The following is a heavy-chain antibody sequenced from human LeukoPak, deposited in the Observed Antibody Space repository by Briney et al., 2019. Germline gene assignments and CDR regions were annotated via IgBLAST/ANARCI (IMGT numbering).Heavy chain of an antibody. CDR3: AIGSYCSGGSCYPLFDY. D-gene: IGHD2-15*01. CDR1: GFTFSSYW. CDR2: IKEDGSVK. J-gene: IGHJ4*02. Sequence: GGSLRLSCAASGFTFSSYWMSWVRQAPGKGLEWVANIKEDGSVKNYVDSVKGRFTISRDSSKNTLYLQMNSLRAEDTAVYYCAIGSYCSGGSCYPLFDYWGRGTLVTVSS. V-gene: IGHV3-7*05.